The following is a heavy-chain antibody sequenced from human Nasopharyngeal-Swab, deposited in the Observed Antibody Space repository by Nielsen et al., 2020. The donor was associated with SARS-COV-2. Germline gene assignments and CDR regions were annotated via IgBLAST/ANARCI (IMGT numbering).Heavy chain of an antibody. Sequence: SLKISFAASGFTFDDYAMHWVRQAPGKGLEWVSGISWNSGSIGYAESVKGRFTISRDNAKNSLYLQMNSLRAEDTALYYCAKDPGATVTHAFDIWGQGTMVTVSS. D-gene: IGHD4-17*01. V-gene: IGHV3-9*01. J-gene: IGHJ3*02. CDR1: GFTFDDYA. CDR2: ISWNSGSI. CDR3: AKDPGATVTHAFDI.